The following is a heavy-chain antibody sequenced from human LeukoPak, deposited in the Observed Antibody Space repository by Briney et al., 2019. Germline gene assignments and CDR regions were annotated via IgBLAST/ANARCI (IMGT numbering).Heavy chain of an antibody. CDR1: GFTFGDYA. CDR2: IRNKVYGGTT. Sequence: PGGSLRLSCTASGFTFGDYAMSWVRQAPGKGLEWVGIIRNKVYGGTTEYAASVKGRFTISRDDSKSIVYLQMNSLKSEDTAVYYCTTYGSGRKFDYWGQGILVTVSS. D-gene: IGHD3-10*01. CDR3: TTYGSGRKFDY. V-gene: IGHV3-49*04. J-gene: IGHJ4*02.